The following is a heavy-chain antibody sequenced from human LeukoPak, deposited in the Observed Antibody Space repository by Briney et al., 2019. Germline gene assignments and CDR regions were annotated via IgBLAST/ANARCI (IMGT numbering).Heavy chain of an antibody. D-gene: IGHD1-26*01. CDR3: ARDYLVGAPLDS. Sequence: YPSETLSLICTVSGVSVTNYYCAWIRQPAGKGLEWIGRMYISGSTNYNPSLKSRVTISIDKTKNEFSLRLRSVTAADTAVYYCARDYLVGAPLDSWGQGTLVTVPP. CDR2: MYISGST. CDR1: GVSVTNYY. J-gene: IGHJ4*02. V-gene: IGHV4-4*07.